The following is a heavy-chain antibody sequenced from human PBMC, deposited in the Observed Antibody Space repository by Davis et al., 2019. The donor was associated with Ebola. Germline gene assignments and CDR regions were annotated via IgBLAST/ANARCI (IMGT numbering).Heavy chain of an antibody. CDR1: GYNFASYW. J-gene: IGHJ3*02. V-gene: IGHV5-51*01. CDR2: IYPDESRT. D-gene: IGHD6-13*01. Sequence: GESLKISCKGSGYNFASYWIGWVRQMPGKGLEWMGIIYPDESRTRYTPSFQGQVTISADKSISTAYLQWSSLKASDTATYYCLRQAYSRTWLIWGQGTMVTVSS. CDR3: LRQAYSRTWLI.